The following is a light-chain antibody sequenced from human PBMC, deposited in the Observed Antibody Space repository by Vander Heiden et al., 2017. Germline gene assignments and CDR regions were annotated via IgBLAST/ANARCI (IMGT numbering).Light chain of an antibody. CDR1: TGAVTSGNY. V-gene: IGLV7-43*01. CDR2: TTS. CDR3: LLHYSGTWV. J-gene: IGLJ3*02. Sequence: QTVVTQEPSLTVSPGGTVTLTCASSTGAVTSGNYPNWFQQKPGQAPRTLIYTTSNQHSWTPARFSGSLLGGKAALTLSGVQPEDEADYYCLLHYSGTWVFGGGTKLTVL.